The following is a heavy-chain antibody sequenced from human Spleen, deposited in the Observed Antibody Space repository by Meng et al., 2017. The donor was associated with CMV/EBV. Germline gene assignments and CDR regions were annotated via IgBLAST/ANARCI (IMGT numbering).Heavy chain of an antibody. Sequence: GILKISCTASGFTFSNYWMNWVRQAPGKGLEWVATIKQDGSEKYFMDSVKGRFTISRDNAKNSMFLQMNSLRGEDTAIYYCARGEYQLLYPEYNWFDPWGQGTLVTVSS. CDR3: ARGEYQLLYPEYNWFDP. D-gene: IGHD2-2*02. J-gene: IGHJ5*02. V-gene: IGHV3-7*01. CDR2: IKQDGSEK. CDR1: GFTFSNYW.